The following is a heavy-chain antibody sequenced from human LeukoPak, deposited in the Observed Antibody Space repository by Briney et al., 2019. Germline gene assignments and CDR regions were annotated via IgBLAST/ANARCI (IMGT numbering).Heavy chain of an antibody. J-gene: IGHJ4*02. V-gene: IGHV4-34*01. Sequence: KSSETLSLTCAVYGGSFSGYYWSWIRQPPGKGLEWIGEINHSGSTNYNPSLKSRVTISVDTSKNQFSLKLSSVTAADTAVYYCARHRGLEMATILPFDYWGQGTLVTVSS. D-gene: IGHD5-24*01. CDR1: GGSFSGYY. CDR2: INHSGST. CDR3: ARHRGLEMATILPFDY.